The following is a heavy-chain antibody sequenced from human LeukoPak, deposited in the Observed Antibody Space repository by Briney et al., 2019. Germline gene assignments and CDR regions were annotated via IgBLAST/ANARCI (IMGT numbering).Heavy chain of an antibody. CDR1: GFTFSSYC. CDR2: VKHDESEK. Sequence: SGGSLRLSCAASGFTFSSYCMSWVRQAPGKGLEWVANVKHDESEKYYVDSVKGRFTISRYNAENSLYLQMNSLRAEDTAVYYCARDIPLRTIVGGLTDAFDVWGQGTMVTVSS. D-gene: IGHD3-22*01. V-gene: IGHV3-7*01. J-gene: IGHJ3*01. CDR3: ARDIPLRTIVGGLTDAFDV.